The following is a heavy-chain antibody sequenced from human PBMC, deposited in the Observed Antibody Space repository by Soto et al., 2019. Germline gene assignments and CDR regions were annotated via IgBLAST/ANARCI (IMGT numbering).Heavy chain of an antibody. J-gene: IGHJ4*02. Sequence: EVQLVESGGGLVKPGGSLRLSWAASGFTFSSYSMNWVRQAPGKGLEWVSSISSSSSYIYYADSVKGRFTISRDNAKNALYLQMNSLRAEDTAVYYCARDISAGSGWLFDYWGQGTLVTVSS. D-gene: IGHD6-19*01. CDR2: ISSSSSYI. CDR3: ARDISAGSGWLFDY. CDR1: GFTFSSYS. V-gene: IGHV3-21*01.